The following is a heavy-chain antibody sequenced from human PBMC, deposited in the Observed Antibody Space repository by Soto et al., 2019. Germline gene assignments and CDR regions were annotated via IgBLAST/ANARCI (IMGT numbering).Heavy chain of an antibody. CDR1: GDSVSSNSAA. V-gene: IGHV6-1*01. Sequence: KQSQTLSLTCAISGDSVSSNSAAWNWIRQSPSRGLEWLGRTYYRSKWYNDYAVSVKSRITINPDTSKNQFSLQLNSVTPEDTAVYYCARGRDDGYSGSSYFDYWGQGTLVTVSS. CDR3: ARGRDDGYSGSSYFDY. D-gene: IGHD1-26*01. J-gene: IGHJ4*02. CDR2: TYYRSKWYN.